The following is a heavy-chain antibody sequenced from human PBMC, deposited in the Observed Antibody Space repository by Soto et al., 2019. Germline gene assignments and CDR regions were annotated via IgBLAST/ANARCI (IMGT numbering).Heavy chain of an antibody. V-gene: IGHV1-69*13. CDR1: GGTFSSSA. D-gene: IGHD3-10*01. CDR3: AGKGAYGSGTFDY. J-gene: IGHJ4*02. Sequence: SVKVSCKASGGTFSSSASSWVRQAPGQGLEWMGGIIPIFGTANYAQKFQGRVTITADESTSTAYMELSSLRSEDTAVYYCAGKGAYGSGTFDYWGQATLVTVSS. CDR2: IIPIFGTA.